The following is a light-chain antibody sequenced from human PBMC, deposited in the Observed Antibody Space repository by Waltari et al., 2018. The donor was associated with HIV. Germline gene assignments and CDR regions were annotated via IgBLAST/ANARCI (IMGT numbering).Light chain of an antibody. CDR1: SSNIGSNY. CDR3: GTGESRLSAVV. CDR2: ENK. Sequence: QSVLTQPPSVSAAPGQMVTISCSGSSSNIGSNYVSWYQHLPGTAPKLLIYENKERPSGIPDRFSAAKSGTSVALDITGLQTGDEGDYYCGTGESRLSAVVFGGGTKLTVL. V-gene: IGLV1-51*02. J-gene: IGLJ2*01.